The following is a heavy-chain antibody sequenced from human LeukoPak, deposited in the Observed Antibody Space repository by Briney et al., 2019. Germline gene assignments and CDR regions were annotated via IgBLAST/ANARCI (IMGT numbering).Heavy chain of an antibody. CDR2: IYYSGST. V-gene: IGHV4-59*01. CDR1: GGSISSYY. Sequence: PSETLSLTCTVSGGSISSYYWSWIRQPPGKGLEWIGYIYYSGSTNYNPSLKSRVTISVDTSKNQFSLKLSSVTAADTAVYYCARDSSIAGRYYYYYMDVWGKGTTVTVSS. CDR3: ARDSSIAGRYYYYYMDV. D-gene: IGHD3-10*01. J-gene: IGHJ6*03.